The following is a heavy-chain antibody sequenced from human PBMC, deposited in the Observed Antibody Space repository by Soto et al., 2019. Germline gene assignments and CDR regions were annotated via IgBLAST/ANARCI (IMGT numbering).Heavy chain of an antibody. CDR3: AREDVLPAAMPYYGRDV. CDR1: GFPSSAYG. V-gene: IGHV3-33*01. J-gene: IGHJ6*02. Sequence: PGWSLRLSCATCGFPSSAYGIHWVRQSPGKGLEWVAVIWSDGSQKFYAESVKGRFTVSRDDSKNTVYLHMGNLRAEDTAIYHCAREDVLPAAMPYYGRDVWGQGTTVTVSS. CDR2: IWSDGSQK. D-gene: IGHD2-2*01.